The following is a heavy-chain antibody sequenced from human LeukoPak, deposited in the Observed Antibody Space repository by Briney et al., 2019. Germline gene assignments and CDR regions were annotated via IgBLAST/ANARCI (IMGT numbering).Heavy chain of an antibody. CDR1: GFTFSSYA. J-gene: IGHJ4*02. D-gene: IGHD3-10*01. CDR3: AKDLVNDTLVRGVIPY. V-gene: IGHV3-30-3*01. Sequence: GRSLRLSCAASGFTFSSYAMHWVRQAPGKGLEWVAVISYDGSNKYYADSVKGRFTISRDNSKYTLFLQMNSLGAEDTAEYYCAKDLVNDTLVRGVIPYWGQGTLVTVSS. CDR2: ISYDGSNK.